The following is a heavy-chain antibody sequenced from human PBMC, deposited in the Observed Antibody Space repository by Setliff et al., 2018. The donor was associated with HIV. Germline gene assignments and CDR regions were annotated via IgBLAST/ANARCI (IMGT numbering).Heavy chain of an antibody. V-gene: IGHV3-21*01. CDR3: ATLPSRDMDV. CDR2: ISSVGIT. J-gene: IGHJ6*02. CDR1: GFTFSSYT. D-gene: IGHD3-10*01. Sequence: GSLRLSCAASGFTFSSYTMNWVRQAPGKGLEWVSSISSVGITYYTDSVKGRFTISRDNAKNSLYLQMNSLRAEDTAVYYCATLPSRDMDVWGQGTTVTVSS.